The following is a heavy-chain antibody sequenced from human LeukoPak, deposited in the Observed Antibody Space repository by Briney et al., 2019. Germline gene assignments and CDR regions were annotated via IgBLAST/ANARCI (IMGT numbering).Heavy chain of an antibody. V-gene: IGHV1-69*13. Sequence: GASVKVSCRASGGTFSSYAISWVRQAPGQGLEWMGGIIPIFGTANYAQKFQGRVTITADESTSTAYMELSSLRSEDTAVYYCARDETAPGYYYGMDVWGQGPRSPSP. CDR3: ARDETAPGYYYGMDV. J-gene: IGHJ6*02. CDR1: GGTFSSYA. CDR2: IIPIFGTA. D-gene: IGHD3-10*01.